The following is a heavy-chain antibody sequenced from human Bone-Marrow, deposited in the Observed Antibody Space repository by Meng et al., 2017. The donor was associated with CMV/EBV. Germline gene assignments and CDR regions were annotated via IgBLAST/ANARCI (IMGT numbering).Heavy chain of an antibody. CDR3: ARARKTPGIAAAAAVFDY. Sequence: ASVKVSCKASGHTFTSYGISWVRQAPGQGLEWMGWISSNNGNTNYAQKLQGRVTMTTDTSTSTAYMELRSLRSDDTAVYYCARARKTPGIAAAAAVFDYWGQGTLVTVSS. J-gene: IGHJ4*02. V-gene: IGHV1-18*01. CDR2: ISSNNGNT. D-gene: IGHD6-13*01. CDR1: GHTFTSYG.